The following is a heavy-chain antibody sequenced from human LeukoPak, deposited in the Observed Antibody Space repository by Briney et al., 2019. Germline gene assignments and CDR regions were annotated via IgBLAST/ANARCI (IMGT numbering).Heavy chain of an antibody. Sequence: ASVKVSCKASGYTFTSYDINWVRQATGQGLEWMGWMNPNSGNTGYAQKFQGRVTITRNTSISTAYMELSSLRSEDTAVYYCARGKLSSGWFLVDYWGQGTLVTVSS. CDR2: MNPNSGNT. D-gene: IGHD6-19*01. V-gene: IGHV1-8*03. J-gene: IGHJ4*02. CDR1: GYTFTSYD. CDR3: ARGKLSSGWFLVDY.